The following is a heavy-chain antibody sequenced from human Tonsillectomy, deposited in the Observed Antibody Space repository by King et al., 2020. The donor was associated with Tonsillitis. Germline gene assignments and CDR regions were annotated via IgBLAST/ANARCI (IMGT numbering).Heavy chain of an antibody. CDR2: ILPIFGKP. J-gene: IGHJ4*02. CDR1: GGTFKTYA. D-gene: IGHD3-10*01. Sequence: LVQSGGEVKRPGPSVKVSCKASGGTFKTYAISWVRQAPGQGLEWMGGILPIFGKPNYAQKFQGRVTMTADVSTDTAYLELSSLRSDDTAIYYCAREGLRDDPGSHSFGFYFDYWGQGTLDTVFS. CDR3: AREGLRDDPGSHSFGFYFDY. V-gene: IGHV1-69*01.